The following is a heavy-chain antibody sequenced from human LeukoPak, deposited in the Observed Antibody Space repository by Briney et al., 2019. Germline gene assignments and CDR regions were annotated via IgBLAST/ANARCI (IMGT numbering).Heavy chain of an antibody. CDR3: ARGRRGITMVRGAPFDY. CDR1: VGSLSGYY. D-gene: IGHD3-10*01. CDR2: INNSGST. J-gene: IGHJ4*02. Sequence: PSETLSLTRAVYVGSLSGYYWSWIRQPPGKGLEWVGEINNSGSTNYNPSLKSRVPISVDTSKNQFSLKLSSVTAADTAVYYCARGRRGITMVRGAPFDYWGQGTLVSVSS. V-gene: IGHV4-34*01.